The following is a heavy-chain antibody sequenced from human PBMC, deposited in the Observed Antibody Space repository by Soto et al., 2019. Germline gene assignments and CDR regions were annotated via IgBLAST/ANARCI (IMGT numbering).Heavy chain of an antibody. CDR3: ARHTNPSGFGLCWSDP. J-gene: IGHJ5*02. V-gene: IGHV4-39*01. CDR2: VYNGGSP. D-gene: IGHD5-12*01. CDR1: GGSISSSSDY. Sequence: SETLSLTCTVSGGSISSSSDYWGRIRQSPGKGLEWIGSVYNGGSPYYNPSLRSRVTISVDTSKNQFSLQLSSVTAADTAVCYCARHTNPSGFGLCWSDPWGQGTLVPVTS.